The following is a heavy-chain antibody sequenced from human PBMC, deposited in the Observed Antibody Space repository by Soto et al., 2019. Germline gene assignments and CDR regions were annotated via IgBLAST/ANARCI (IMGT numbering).Heavy chain of an antibody. J-gene: IGHJ4*02. CDR1: GYSFTSYW. CDR2: IYPGDSDT. D-gene: IGHD3-10*01. CDR3: ARHIWGGYYGSGNGGGNYFDY. V-gene: IGHV5-51*01. Sequence: GESLKISCKGSGYSFTSYWIGWVRQMPGKGLEWMGIIYPGDSDTRYSPSFQGQVTISADKSISTAYLQWSSLKASDTAMYYCARHIWGGYYGSGNGGGNYFDYWGQGTLVTVSS.